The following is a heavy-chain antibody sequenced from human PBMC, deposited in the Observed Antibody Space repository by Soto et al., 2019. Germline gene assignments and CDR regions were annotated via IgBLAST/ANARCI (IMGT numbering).Heavy chain of an antibody. J-gene: IGHJ4*02. CDR2: INTGRGNT. V-gene: IGHV1-3*04. CDR3: SRDGYSSGYYSDY. D-gene: IGHD5-18*01. Sequence: QVQLVQSGAEVKKPGASVKISCKTSGYTFTRYTIHWVRQAPGQRLEWMVWINTGRGNTKYSEKLQGRVTITADTSGSTAYMELSSLPSAETALYYCSRDGYSSGYYSDYWGQGTLVTVSS. CDR1: GYTFTRYT.